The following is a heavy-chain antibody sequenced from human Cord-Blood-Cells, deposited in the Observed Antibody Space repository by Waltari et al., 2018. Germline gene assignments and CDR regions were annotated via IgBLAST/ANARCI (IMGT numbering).Heavy chain of an antibody. CDR1: GYTFTSYY. Sequence: QVQLVQSGAEVKKPGASVKVSCKASGYTFTSYYMHWVRQAPGQGLEWMGIINPSDGSTIYAQKLQGRVTMTRDTSTSTVYMELSSLRSEDTAVYYCARASPHGSYLFYWGQGTLVTVSS. D-gene: IGHD1-26*01. CDR2: INPSDGST. V-gene: IGHV1-46*04. CDR3: ARASPHGSYLFY. J-gene: IGHJ4*02.